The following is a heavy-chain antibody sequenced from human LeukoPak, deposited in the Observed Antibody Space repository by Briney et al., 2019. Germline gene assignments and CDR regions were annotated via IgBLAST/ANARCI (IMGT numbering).Heavy chain of an antibody. CDR2: IRYDGNNK. Sequence: PGGSLRLSCAASGFTFSSYGMHWVRQAPDKGLGWVAFIRYDGNNKYYADSVKGRFTISRDNSKNTLYLQMNSLRVEDTAVYYCAKDGSLGAYSGSHGDYWGQGTLVTVSS. V-gene: IGHV3-30*02. D-gene: IGHD5-12*01. J-gene: IGHJ4*02. CDR3: AKDGSLGAYSGSHGDY. CDR1: GFTFSSYG.